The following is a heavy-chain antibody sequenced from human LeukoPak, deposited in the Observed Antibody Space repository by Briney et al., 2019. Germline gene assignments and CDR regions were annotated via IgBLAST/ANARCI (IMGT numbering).Heavy chain of an antibody. D-gene: IGHD3-22*01. CDR2: IYSGGST. CDR3: ARVGYYDSSGYHDY. J-gene: IGHJ4*02. CDR1: GFTVCNNY. Sequence: GGSLRLSCAASGFTVCNNYMSWVRQAPGKGLEWVSVIYSGGSTYYADSVKGRFTISRDNSKNTLYLQMNSLRAEDTAVYYCARVGYYDSSGYHDYWGQGTLVTVPS. V-gene: IGHV3-66*02.